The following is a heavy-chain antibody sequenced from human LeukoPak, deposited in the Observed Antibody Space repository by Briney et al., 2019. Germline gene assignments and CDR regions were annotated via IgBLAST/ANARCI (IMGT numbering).Heavy chain of an antibody. Sequence: PSETLSLTCAVYGGSFSAYYWSWIRQSPGKGLERIAEINHRADTNYNPSVKSRVSISVDTSKNQFSLKVTSLTAADTAVYYCARGPTISETGYFDYWGQGTLVTVSS. CDR3: ARGPTISETGYFDY. CDR2: INHRADT. CDR1: GGSFSAYY. D-gene: IGHD1-1*01. V-gene: IGHV4-34*01. J-gene: IGHJ4*03.